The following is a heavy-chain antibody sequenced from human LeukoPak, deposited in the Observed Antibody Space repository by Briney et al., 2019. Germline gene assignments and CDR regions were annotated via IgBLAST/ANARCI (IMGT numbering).Heavy chain of an antibody. Sequence: PGGSLRLSCAASGFTFSSYWMSWVRQAPGKGLEWVAVISYDGSNKYYADSVKGRFTISRDNSKNTLYLQMNSLRAEDTAVYYCARDRSRYCSSTSCDAFDIWGQGTMVTVSS. V-gene: IGHV3-30-3*01. D-gene: IGHD2-2*01. J-gene: IGHJ3*02. CDR1: GFTFSSYW. CDR2: ISYDGSNK. CDR3: ARDRSRYCSSTSCDAFDI.